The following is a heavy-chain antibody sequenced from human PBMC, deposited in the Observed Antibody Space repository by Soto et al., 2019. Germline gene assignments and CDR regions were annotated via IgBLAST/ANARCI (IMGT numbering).Heavy chain of an antibody. J-gene: IGHJ6*02. V-gene: IGHV3-53*01. Sequence: GGSLRLSCAASGFTVSSNYMSWVRQAPGKGLEWASVIYSGGSTYYADPVKGRFTISRDNSKNTLYLQMNSLRAEDTAVYYCAREDTAMDYYYYGMDVWGQGTTVTVSS. CDR3: AREDTAMDYYYYGMDV. CDR2: IYSGGST. CDR1: GFTVSSNY. D-gene: IGHD5-18*01.